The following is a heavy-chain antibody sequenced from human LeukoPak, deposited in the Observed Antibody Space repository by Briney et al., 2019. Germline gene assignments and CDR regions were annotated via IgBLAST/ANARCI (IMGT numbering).Heavy chain of an antibody. CDR3: ARGSDYSWGG. CDR1: GGSICDSFEHY. CDR2: VHHTGRT. D-gene: IGHD3-3*01. J-gene: IGHJ4*01. V-gene: IGHV4-4*02. Sequence: SETLSLTCVVSGGSICDSFEHYWCWVRQPPGKGFEWIAEVHHTGRTIYSPSFARRVTISPDTSTNQVSLRLTSVTAADTAVYYCARGSDYSWGGWGQGTLVTVSS.